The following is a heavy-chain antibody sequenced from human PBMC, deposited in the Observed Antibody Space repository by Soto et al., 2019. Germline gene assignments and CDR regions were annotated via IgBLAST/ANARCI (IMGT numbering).Heavy chain of an antibody. D-gene: IGHD4-17*01. CDR3: AAPGTTVTTYGNYGMDV. Sequence: SVKVSCKASGGTFSSYAISWVRQAPGQGLEWMGGIIPIFGTANYAQKFQGRVTITADESTSTAYMELSSLRSEDTAVYYCAAPGTTVTTYGNYGMDVWGQGTTVTISS. CDR2: IIPIFGTA. J-gene: IGHJ6*02. V-gene: IGHV1-69*13. CDR1: GGTFSSYA.